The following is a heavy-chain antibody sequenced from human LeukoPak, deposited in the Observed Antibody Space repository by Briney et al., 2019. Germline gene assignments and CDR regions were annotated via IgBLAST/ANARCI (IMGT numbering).Heavy chain of an antibody. CDR3: ARGIIYNDILISYSDRAYLDY. CDR1: GGSFSGYY. CDR2: IHHSGST. V-gene: IGHV4-34*01. D-gene: IGHD3-9*01. Sequence: SETLSLTCVVYGGSFSGYYWSWIRQTPGEGLEWIGEIHHSGSTNYNPSFKSRVTISVDTSKNEFSLKLSSVAAADTAVYYCARGIIYNDILISYSDRAYLDYWGQGTLVTVSS. J-gene: IGHJ4*02.